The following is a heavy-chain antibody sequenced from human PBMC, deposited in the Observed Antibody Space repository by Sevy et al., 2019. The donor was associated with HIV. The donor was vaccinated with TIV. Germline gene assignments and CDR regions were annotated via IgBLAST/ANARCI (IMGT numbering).Heavy chain of an antibody. CDR2: ISYDGRNNK. CDR1: GFTFSDYS. D-gene: IGHD3-16*01. J-gene: IGHJ4*02. V-gene: IGHV3-30*14. CDR3: ARDRGEILRSAFDY. Sequence: GGSRLSCAASGFTFSDYSMHWVRQAPGKGLEWVAVISYDGRNNKYNVDSVKGRFTISRDNSKNTLFLQMNSLRAEDSAIYYCARDRGEILRSAFDYWGQGTLVTVSS.